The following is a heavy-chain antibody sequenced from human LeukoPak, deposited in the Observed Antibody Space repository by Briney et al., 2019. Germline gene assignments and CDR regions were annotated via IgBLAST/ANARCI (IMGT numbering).Heavy chain of an antibody. J-gene: IGHJ4*02. V-gene: IGHV3-48*01. CDR1: GFTFSDYH. Sequence: TGGSLRLSCAASGFTFSDYHINWVRQAPGKGLEWLSYISSTSTSMNYADSVRGRFTISRDNSKNTLYLQMNSLRAEDTAVYYCAKEGFDSWGQGTLVTVSS. CDR3: AKEGFDS. CDR2: ISSTSTSM.